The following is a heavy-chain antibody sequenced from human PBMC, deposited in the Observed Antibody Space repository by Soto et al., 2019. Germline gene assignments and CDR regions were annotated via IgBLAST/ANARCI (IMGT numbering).Heavy chain of an antibody. D-gene: IGHD4-17*01. CDR3: ARHPLTTVNPYYYYMDV. J-gene: IGHJ6*03. CDR1: GGSFSGYY. Sequence: SETLSLTCAAYGGSFSGYYWSWIRQPPGKGLEWIGEINHSGSTNYNPSLKSRVTISVDTSKNQFSLKLSSVTAADTAVYYCARHPLTTVNPYYYYMDVWGKGTTVTVSS. V-gene: IGHV4-34*01. CDR2: INHSGST.